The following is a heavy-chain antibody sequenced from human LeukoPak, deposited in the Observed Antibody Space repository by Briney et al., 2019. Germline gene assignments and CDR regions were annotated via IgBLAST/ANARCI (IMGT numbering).Heavy chain of an antibody. CDR3: ARGRDRSKAGDH. CDR2: IHPHGIF. Sequence: SETLSLTCAVYGGSCDDYYCSWVRHPPGKGLEWIGEIHPHGIFYYNSSLVSRVTISIDTSKTQFSLRLTSVTAAETAFYYCARGRDRSKAGDHWGQGSLVTVSS. V-gene: IGHV4-34*01. J-gene: IGHJ4*02. D-gene: IGHD5-24*01. CDR1: GGSCDDYY.